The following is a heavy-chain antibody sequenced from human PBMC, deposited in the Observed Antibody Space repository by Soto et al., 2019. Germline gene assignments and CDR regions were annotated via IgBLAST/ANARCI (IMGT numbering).Heavy chain of an antibody. CDR3: AKAGYRVYYFDY. CDR2: ISGSGGST. J-gene: IGHJ4*02. V-gene: IGHV3-23*01. CDR1: GFTFSSYA. Sequence: EVQLLESGGGLVQPGGSLRLSCAASGFTFSSYAMSWVRQAPGKGLEWVSAISGSGGSTYYADSVKGRFTISRDNSKNTLYLQQNSLIAEDAAVYYCAKAGYRVYYFDYWGQGTLVTVSS. D-gene: IGHD2-2*02.